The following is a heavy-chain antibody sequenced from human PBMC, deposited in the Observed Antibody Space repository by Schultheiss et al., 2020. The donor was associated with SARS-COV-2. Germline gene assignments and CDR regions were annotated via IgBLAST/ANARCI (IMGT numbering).Heavy chain of an antibody. CDR2: IKQDGSEK. CDR1: GFTFSSYW. Sequence: GESLKISCAASGFTFSSYWMSWVRQAPGKGLEWVANIKQDGSEKYYVDSVKGRFTISRDNAKNSLYLQMNSLRAEDTAVYYCARDGKGSSFPYYYYGMDVWGQGTTVTVSS. CDR3: ARDGKGSSFPYYYYGMDV. J-gene: IGHJ6*02. D-gene: IGHD6-6*01. V-gene: IGHV3-7*03.